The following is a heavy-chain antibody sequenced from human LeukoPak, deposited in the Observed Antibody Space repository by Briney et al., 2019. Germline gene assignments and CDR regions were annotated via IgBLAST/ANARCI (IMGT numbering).Heavy chain of an antibody. CDR2: IGSTGSTI. J-gene: IGHJ4*02. CDR1: GFTFSSYS. V-gene: IGHV3-48*02. CDR3: ARYCTGGSCYGH. Sequence: GGSLRLPCAASGFTFSSYSMNWVRQAPGKGLEWVSYIGSTGSTIYYADSVKGRFTISRDNAKNSLYLQMNSLRDEDTAVYYCARYCTGGSCYGHWGQGTLVTVSS. D-gene: IGHD2-15*01.